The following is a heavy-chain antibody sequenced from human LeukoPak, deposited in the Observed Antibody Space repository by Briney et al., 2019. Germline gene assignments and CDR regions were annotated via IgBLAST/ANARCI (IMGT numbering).Heavy chain of an antibody. D-gene: IGHD3-10*01. CDR1: GYSISSGYY. V-gene: IGHV4-38-2*02. CDR2: IYHSGST. CDR3: AREYYPDPFDY. Sequence: SETLSLTCTVSGYSISSGYYWGWIRQPPGKGLEWIGSIYHSGSTYYNPSLKSRVTISVDTSKNQFSLKLSSVTAADTAVYYCAREYYPDPFDYWGQGTLVTVSS. J-gene: IGHJ4*02.